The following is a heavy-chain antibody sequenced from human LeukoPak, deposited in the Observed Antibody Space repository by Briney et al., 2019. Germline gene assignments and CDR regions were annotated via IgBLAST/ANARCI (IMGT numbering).Heavy chain of an antibody. CDR2: IKHDGSET. CDR1: GFIFSSTW. Sequence: GSLRLSCAASGFIFSSTWMTWVRQAPGKGPEWVAYIKHDGSETNYVDSVKGRFTVSRDNVKNSLYLQMNSLRADDTAVYYCSATSGRTGGNSWGQGALVTVSS. D-gene: IGHD3-16*01. CDR3: SATSGRTGGNS. V-gene: IGHV3-7*03. J-gene: IGHJ4*02.